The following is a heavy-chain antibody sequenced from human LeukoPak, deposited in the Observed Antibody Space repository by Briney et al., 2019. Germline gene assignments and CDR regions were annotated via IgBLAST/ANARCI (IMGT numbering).Heavy chain of an antibody. Sequence: SGGSLRLSCVASGFTFSNVWMAWVRQAPGKGLEWVGRTRNKANSYTTEYAASVKGRFTISRDDSKNSLYLQMNSLKTEDTAVYYCARGSDSPFDPWGQGTLVTVSS. V-gene: IGHV3-72*01. CDR2: TRNKANSYTT. CDR3: ARGSDSPFDP. CDR1: GFTFSNVW. J-gene: IGHJ5*02. D-gene: IGHD2-15*01.